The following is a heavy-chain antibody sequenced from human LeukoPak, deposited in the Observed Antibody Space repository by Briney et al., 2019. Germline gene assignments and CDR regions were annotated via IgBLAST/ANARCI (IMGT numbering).Heavy chain of an antibody. CDR1: GFTFSSYA. Sequence: GGSLRLSCAASGFTFSSYAMSWVRQAPGKGLERVSAISGSGGSTYYADSVKGRFTISRDNSKNTLYLQMNSLRAEDTAVYYCAKDAYSLFGVPAAPYFDYWGQGTLVTVSS. D-gene: IGHD2-2*01. J-gene: IGHJ4*02. CDR2: ISGSGGST. V-gene: IGHV3-23*01. CDR3: AKDAYSLFGVPAAPYFDY.